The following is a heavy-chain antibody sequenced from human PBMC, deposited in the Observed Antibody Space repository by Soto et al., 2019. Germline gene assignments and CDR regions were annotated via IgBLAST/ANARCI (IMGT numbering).Heavy chain of an antibody. CDR3: ASMIGDPVLSFDS. CDR2: IFYSGGT. CDR1: GGSISSYY. Sequence: QVQLQESGPGLVKPSETLSLTCTASGGSISSYYWSWIRQPPGKGLECIWFIFYSGGTSYNPSLKCRVTISIDTSEYQISLKLNSVTAADTAVYYCASMIGDPVLSFDSWGQGTLVAVSS. J-gene: IGHJ5*01. D-gene: IGHD3-10*02. V-gene: IGHV4-59*01.